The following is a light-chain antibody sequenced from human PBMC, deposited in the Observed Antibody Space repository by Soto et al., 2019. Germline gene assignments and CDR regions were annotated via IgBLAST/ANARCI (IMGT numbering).Light chain of an antibody. CDR2: EVS. V-gene: IGKV2D-29*01. J-gene: IGKJ2*01. Sequence: DIVMTQTPLSLSVTPGQPASSSCKSSQSLLHSDGKTDLYWYVQKPGQHPQLLNYEVSNRFSGVPDIVSGSGSGADFTLKISRVEAEDVGVYYCMQNIQLPYTFGQGTKLEIK. CDR1: QSLLHSDGKTD. CDR3: MQNIQLPYT.